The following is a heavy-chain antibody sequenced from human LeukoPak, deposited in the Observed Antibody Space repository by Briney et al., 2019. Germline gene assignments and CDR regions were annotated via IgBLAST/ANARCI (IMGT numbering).Heavy chain of an antibody. CDR1: GGSISSFY. CDR3: ARGVSGWFDDAFDI. CDR2: ISYSGST. V-gene: IGHV4-59*01. D-gene: IGHD6-19*01. Sequence: PSETLSLTCAVFGGSISSFYWSWIRQPPGKGLEWIGYISYSGSTNYNPSLNSRVTISIDTSKNQFSLKLSSVTAADTAVYYCARGVSGWFDDAFDIWGQGTMATVSS. J-gene: IGHJ3*02.